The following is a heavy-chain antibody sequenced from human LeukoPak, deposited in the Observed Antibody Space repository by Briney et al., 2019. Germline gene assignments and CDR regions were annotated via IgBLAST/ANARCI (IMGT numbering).Heavy chain of an antibody. CDR1: GYTFTGYY. CDR2: ISAYNGNT. V-gene: IGHV1-18*04. CDR3: ARSLLDYYDSSGYPDY. D-gene: IGHD3-22*01. Sequence: ASVKVSCTASGYTFTGYYMHWVRQAPGQGLEWMGWISAYNGNTNYAQKLQGRVTMTTDTSTSTACMELRSLRSDDTAVYYCARSLLDYYDSSGYPDYWGQGTLVTVSS. J-gene: IGHJ4*02.